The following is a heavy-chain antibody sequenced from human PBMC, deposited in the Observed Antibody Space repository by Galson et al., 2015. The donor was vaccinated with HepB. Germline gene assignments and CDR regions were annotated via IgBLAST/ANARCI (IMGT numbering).Heavy chain of an antibody. CDR3: ARGCIVGAEFPWFDP. D-gene: IGHD1-26*01. J-gene: IGHJ5*02. Sequence: SQTLSLTCTVSAGSTSSGGYYWSWLRQHPGKGLEWIGHIDYSRSTYYNPSLKSQVTISVDTSKNQFSLKLSSVTAADTAVYYCARGCIVGAEFPWFDPWGQGTLVTVSS. CDR2: IDYSRST. V-gene: IGHV4-31*01. CDR1: AGSTSSGGYY.